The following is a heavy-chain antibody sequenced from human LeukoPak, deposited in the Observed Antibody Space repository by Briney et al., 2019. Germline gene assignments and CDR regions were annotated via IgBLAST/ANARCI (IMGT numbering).Heavy chain of an antibody. D-gene: IGHD2-21*02. CDR1: GYTLNELS. CDR2: FDPEDGET. CDR3: ATVVVTAPGEDYFDY. Sequence: ASVKVSCKVSGYTLNELSMHWVRQAPGKGLEWMGGFDPEDGETIYAQKFQGRVTMTEDTSTDTAYMELSSLRSEDTAVYYCATVVVTAPGEDYFDYWGQGTLVTVSS. J-gene: IGHJ4*02. V-gene: IGHV1-24*01.